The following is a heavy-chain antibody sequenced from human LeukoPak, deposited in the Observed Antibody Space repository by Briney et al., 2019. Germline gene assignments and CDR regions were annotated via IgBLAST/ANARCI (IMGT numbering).Heavy chain of an antibody. CDR1: GGSIRRGDYY. J-gene: IGHJ4*02. D-gene: IGHD3-3*01. Sequence: SETLSLTCTVSGGSIRRGDYYWSWIRQPPGKGLEWIGSIYYSGSTYYNPSLKSRVTISVDTSKNQFSLKLSSVTAADTAVYYCASQVITIFGVVNHDYWGQGTLVTVSS. CDR2: IYYSGST. CDR3: ASQVITIFGVVNHDY. V-gene: IGHV4-39*07.